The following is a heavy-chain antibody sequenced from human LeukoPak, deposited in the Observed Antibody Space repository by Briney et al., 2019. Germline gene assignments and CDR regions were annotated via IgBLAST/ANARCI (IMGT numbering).Heavy chain of an antibody. D-gene: IGHD6-19*01. CDR3: ARIKADSSGWYEIDY. V-gene: IGHV3-23*01. CDR1: GFTFSSYA. J-gene: IGHJ4*02. Sequence: GGSLRLSCAASGFTFSSYAMSWVRQAPGKGLEWVSAISGSGGSTYYADSVKGRFTISRDNSKNTLYLQMNSLRAEDTAVYYCARIKADSSGWYEIDYWGQGTLVTVSS. CDR2: ISGSGGST.